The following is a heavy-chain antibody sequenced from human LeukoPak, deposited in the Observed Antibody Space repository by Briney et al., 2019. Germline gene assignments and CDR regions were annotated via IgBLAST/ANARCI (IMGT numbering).Heavy chain of an antibody. CDR1: GGSFSGYY. CDR3: ARSNRARWLQSRAFDI. Sequence: SETLSLTCAVYGGSFSGYYWSWIRQPPGKGLEWIGEINHSGSTNYNPSLKSRVTISVDTSENQFSLKLSSVTAADTAVYYCARSNRARWLQSRAFDIWGQGTMVTVSS. D-gene: IGHD5-24*01. J-gene: IGHJ3*02. CDR2: INHSGST. V-gene: IGHV4-34*01.